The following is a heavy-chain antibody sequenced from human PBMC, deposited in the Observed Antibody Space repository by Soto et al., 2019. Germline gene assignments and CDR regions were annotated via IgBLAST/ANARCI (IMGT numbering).Heavy chain of an antibody. CDR3: ARTGTGGSYYTYFDY. CDR1: GYTFTSYY. Sequence: ASVKVSCKASGYTFTSYYIHWVRQAPGQGLEWMGIINPSGGSTSYAQKFQGRVTMTRDTSTSTVYMELSSLRSEDTAVYYCARTGTGGSYYTYFDYWGQGTLVTVSS. D-gene: IGHD1-26*01. V-gene: IGHV1-46*01. CDR2: INPSGGST. J-gene: IGHJ4*02.